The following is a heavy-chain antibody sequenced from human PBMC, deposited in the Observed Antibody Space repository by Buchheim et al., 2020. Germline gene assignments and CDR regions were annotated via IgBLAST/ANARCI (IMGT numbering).Heavy chain of an antibody. Sequence: QVQLVESGGGLVKPGGFLRLSCAASGFIFSDYYMSWIRQAPGKGLEWVSYISSSSTYTNYADSVKGRFAVSRDNAKNSLYLQMNSLRAEDTAVYYCARDRSTFGVVNDFWGQGTL. CDR2: ISSSSTYT. CDR3: ARDRSTFGVVNDF. D-gene: IGHD3-3*01. CDR1: GFIFSDYY. J-gene: IGHJ4*02. V-gene: IGHV3-11*06.